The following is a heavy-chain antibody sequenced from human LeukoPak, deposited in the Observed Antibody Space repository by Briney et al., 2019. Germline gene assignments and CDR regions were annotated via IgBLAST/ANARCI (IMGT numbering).Heavy chain of an antibody. V-gene: IGHV4-61*02. CDR1: GGSISSGTYY. CDR2: IYTSGST. D-gene: IGHD3-9*01. CDR3: AGSYYDILTGYSNWFDP. J-gene: IGHJ5*02. Sequence: SETLSLTCTVSGGSISSGTYYWRWLRQPAGTGLEWIGRIYTSGSTNYNPSLKSRVTMSVDTSKNQFSLKLSSVTAADTAVYYCAGSYYDILTGYSNWFDPWGQGTLVTVSS.